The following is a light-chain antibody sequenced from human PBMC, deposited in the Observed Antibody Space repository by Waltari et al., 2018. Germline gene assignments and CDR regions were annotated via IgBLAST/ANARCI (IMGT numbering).Light chain of an antibody. J-gene: IGKJ1*01. CDR3: QQYYNSQWT. CDR2: TAS. V-gene: IGKV1-9*01. CDR1: QGISNH. Sequence: DLQLTQSPSFLSASVGDRVTITCRSSQGISNHLAWYQQKGAKAPKLLIHTASTLEGGVPSRFSGSGSGTEFALTISSLQPEDFATYYCQQYYNSQWTFGQGTKLELK.